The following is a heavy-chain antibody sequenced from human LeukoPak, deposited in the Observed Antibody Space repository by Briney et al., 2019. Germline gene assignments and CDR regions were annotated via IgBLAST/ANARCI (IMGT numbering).Heavy chain of an antibody. CDR2: IYYSGST. V-gene: IGHV4-31*03. CDR3: ARDTTVIRGSYYGDYFDY. CDR1: GGSISSGGYY. Sequence: PSETLSLTCTVSGGSISSGGYYWSWIRQHPGKGLEWIGYIYYSGSTYYNPSLKSRVTISVDTSKNQFSLKLSSVTAADTAVYYCARDTTVIRGSYYGDYFDYWGQGTLVTVSS. D-gene: IGHD1-26*01. J-gene: IGHJ4*02.